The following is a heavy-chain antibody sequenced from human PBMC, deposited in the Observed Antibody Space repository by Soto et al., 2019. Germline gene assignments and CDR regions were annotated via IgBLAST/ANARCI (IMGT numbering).Heavy chain of an antibody. CDR2: INPSSGVT. CDR1: GYTFTGYY. V-gene: IGHV1-2*02. J-gene: IGHJ4*02. Sequence: ASVKVSCKASGYTFTGYYMHWVRQAPGQGLEWMGWINPSSGVTHYAQKFQGSVTMTTDTSISTAYMEVSRLRSADTAVYYCARRLDTSGWNLDYWGQGTPVTVSS. D-gene: IGHD6-19*01. CDR3: ARRLDTSGWNLDY.